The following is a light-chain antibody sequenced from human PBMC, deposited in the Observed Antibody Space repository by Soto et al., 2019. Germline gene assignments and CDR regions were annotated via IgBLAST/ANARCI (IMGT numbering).Light chain of an antibody. CDR2: EGN. Sequence: ALTQPASVSGSPGQSITISCTATSSDFGIYDLVSWYQQHPGKAPKVIIFEGNKRPSGVSNRFSASTSGNTASLTISGLQAEDEADYHCCSYAGNRTFVFGGGTKLTVL. J-gene: IGLJ2*01. CDR3: CSYAGNRTFV. CDR1: SSDFGIYDL. V-gene: IGLV2-23*03.